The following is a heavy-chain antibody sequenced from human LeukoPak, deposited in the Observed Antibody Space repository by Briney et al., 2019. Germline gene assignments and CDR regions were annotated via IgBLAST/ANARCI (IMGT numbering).Heavy chain of an antibody. CDR2: IDTNTGNP. Sequence: GASVKVSCEASGYTFTNHAINWVRQAPGQGLEYMGWIDTNTGNPTYAQAFTGRIVFSLDTSVSTAYLQIRSLKADDTAVYFCARRSMVQHLDVWGKGTTVIVSS. J-gene: IGHJ6*04. D-gene: IGHD3-10*01. CDR1: GYTFTNHA. V-gene: IGHV7-4-1*02. CDR3: ARRSMVQHLDV.